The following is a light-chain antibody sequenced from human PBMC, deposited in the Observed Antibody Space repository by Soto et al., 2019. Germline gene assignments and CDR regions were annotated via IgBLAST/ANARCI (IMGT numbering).Light chain of an antibody. V-gene: IGLV2-14*03. CDR1: GGDVGTYDY. J-gene: IGLJ2*01. CDR3: NSCLTNFVA. Sequence: QSVLTQPASVSGSLGQSITISCTGTGGDVGTYDYVSWYQQHPGKAPKLMIFDVSSRPSGISDRFSGSKSGNTASLTISGLQAEDEADYYCNSCLTNFVAFGGGSKLTVL. CDR2: DVS.